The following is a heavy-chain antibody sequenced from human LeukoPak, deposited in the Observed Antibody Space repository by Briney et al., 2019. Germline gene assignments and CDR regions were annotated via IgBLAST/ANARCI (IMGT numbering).Heavy chain of an antibody. CDR1: GFTFSSYS. J-gene: IGHJ4*02. Sequence: GGSLRLSCAASGFTFSSYSTNWVRQAPGKGLEWVSSISSSSSYIYYADSVKGRFTISRDNAKNSLYLQMNSLRAEDTAVYYCAKVVYGDYIFDYWGQGTLVTVSS. CDR2: ISSSSSYI. V-gene: IGHV3-21*01. CDR3: AKVVYGDYIFDY. D-gene: IGHD4-17*01.